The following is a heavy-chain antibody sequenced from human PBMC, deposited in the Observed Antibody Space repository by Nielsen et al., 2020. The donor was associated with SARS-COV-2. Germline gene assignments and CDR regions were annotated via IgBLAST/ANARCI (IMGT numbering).Heavy chain of an antibody. D-gene: IGHD2-21*02. Sequence: SVKVSCKVSGYTLIELSMHWVRQAPGQGLEWMGGIIPIFGTANYAQKFQGRVTITADESTSTAYMELSSLRSEDTAVYYCARAPYCGGDCYGAFDIWGQGTMVTVSS. CDR2: IIPIFGTA. CDR3: ARAPYCGGDCYGAFDI. J-gene: IGHJ3*02. CDR1: GYTLIELS. V-gene: IGHV1-69*13.